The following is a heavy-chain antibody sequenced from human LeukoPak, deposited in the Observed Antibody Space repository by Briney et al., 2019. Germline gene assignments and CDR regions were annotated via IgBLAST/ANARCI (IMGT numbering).Heavy chain of an antibody. CDR1: GFTFSSYA. J-gene: IGHJ4*02. D-gene: IGHD6-13*01. Sequence: GGSLRLSCAASGFTFSSYAMSWVRQVPGKGLEWVSAISGSGGSTYYADSVKGRFTISRDNSKNTLYLQMNSLRTEDTAVYYCVRLTAAGRRTDFDYWGQGTLVTVSS. CDR3: VRLTAAGRRTDFDY. CDR2: ISGSGGST. V-gene: IGHV3-23*01.